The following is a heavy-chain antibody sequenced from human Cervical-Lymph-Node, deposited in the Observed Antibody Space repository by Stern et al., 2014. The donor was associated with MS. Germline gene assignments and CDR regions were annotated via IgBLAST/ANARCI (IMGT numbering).Heavy chain of an antibody. Sequence: VQLEESGGGVVQSGRSLRLTCKVSGFTFSSYGMHWVRQAPGTGLEWASVISYDGSDTYYAESVKGRFTISRDNSKNTLYLEMRSLRPEDTAVYYCVKRGITEVRGVRLGDYWGPGTLVIVSS. D-gene: IGHD3-10*01. CDR3: VKRGITEVRGVRLGDY. CDR2: ISYDGSDT. CDR1: GFTFSSYG. V-gene: IGHV3-30*18. J-gene: IGHJ4*02.